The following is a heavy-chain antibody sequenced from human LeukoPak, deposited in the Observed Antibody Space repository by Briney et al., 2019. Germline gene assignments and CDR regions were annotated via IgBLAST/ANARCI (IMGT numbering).Heavy chain of an antibody. V-gene: IGHV3-30*18. CDR1: GFTFSSYG. D-gene: IGHD6-19*01. Sequence: GGSLRLSCAASGFTFSSYGMPWVRQAPGKGLEWVAVISYDGSNKYYADSVKGRFTISRDNSKNTLYLQMNSLRAEDTAVYYCAKARAYRSGWYYFDYWGQGTLVTVSS. CDR2: ISYDGSNK. CDR3: AKARAYRSGWYYFDY. J-gene: IGHJ4*02.